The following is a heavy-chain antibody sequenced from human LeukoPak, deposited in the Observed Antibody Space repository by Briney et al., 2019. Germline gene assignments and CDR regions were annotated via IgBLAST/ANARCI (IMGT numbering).Heavy chain of an antibody. CDR3: ARGIGSGIPLGF. V-gene: IGHV3-7*01. CDR2: IKQDGSEK. J-gene: IGHJ4*02. Sequence: GGSLRLSCAASGFTLSSYWMSWFRQAPGKGLEWVANIKQDGSEKYYVDSVKGRFTISRDNAKNSLYLQMNSLRVEDTAVYYCARGIGSGIPLGFWGQGTLVIVSS. CDR1: GFTLSSYW. D-gene: IGHD3-10*01.